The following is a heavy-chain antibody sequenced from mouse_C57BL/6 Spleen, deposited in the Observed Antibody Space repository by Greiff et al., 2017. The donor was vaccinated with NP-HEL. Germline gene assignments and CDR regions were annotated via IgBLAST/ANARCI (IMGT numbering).Heavy chain of an antibody. Sequence: VQLQQSGPELVKPGASVKISCKASGYSFTDYNMNWVKQSHGKSLEWIGVINPNYGTTSYNQKFKGKATFTVDQSSSTAYMQRNSLTSEDSAVYYSAREENYDWYFDVWGTGTTVTVSS. V-gene: IGHV1-39*01. CDR1: GYSFTDYN. D-gene: IGHD2-4*01. CDR3: AREENYDWYFDV. J-gene: IGHJ1*03. CDR2: INPNYGTT.